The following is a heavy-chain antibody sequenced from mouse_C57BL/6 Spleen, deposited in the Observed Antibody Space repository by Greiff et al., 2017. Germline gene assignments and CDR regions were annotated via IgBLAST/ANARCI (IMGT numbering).Heavy chain of an antibody. D-gene: IGHD1-1*01. CDR2: IWSDGST. J-gene: IGHJ4*01. CDR1: GFSLTSYG. V-gene: IGHV2-6*03. CDR3: ASDYGSSPFAMDY. Sequence: AQLVESGPGLVAPSQSLSITRTVSGFSLTSYGVHRVRQPPGKGLEWLVVIWSDGSTTYNSALKSRLSISKDNSKSQVFLKMNSLQTDDTAMYYCASDYGSSPFAMDYGGQGTSVTVSS.